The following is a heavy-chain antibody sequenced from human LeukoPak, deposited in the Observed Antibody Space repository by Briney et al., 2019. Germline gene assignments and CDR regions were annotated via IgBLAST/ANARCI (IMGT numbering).Heavy chain of an antibody. J-gene: IGHJ4*02. CDR3: AKWGDYDVLTGYYVSDY. D-gene: IGHD3-9*01. Sequence: PGGSLRLSCAASGFTFSDYYMSWIRQAPGRGLEWVSYISSSGKYIYYADSVEGRFTISRDNAKNSLYLQMNSLRAEDTAVYYCAKWGDYDVLTGYYVSDYWGQGTLVTVSS. CDR1: GFTFSDYY. CDR2: ISSSGKYI. V-gene: IGHV3-11*01.